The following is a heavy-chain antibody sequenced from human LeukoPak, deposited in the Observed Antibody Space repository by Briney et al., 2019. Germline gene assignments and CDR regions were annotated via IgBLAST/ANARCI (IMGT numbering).Heavy chain of an antibody. J-gene: IGHJ4*02. CDR3: ASRHSSGWYLDY. V-gene: IGHV3-21*01. CDR2: ISSSSSYI. Sequence: PGGSLRLSCAASGFTFSSYSMNWVRQAPGKGLEWVSSISSSSSYIYYADSVKGRFTISRDNAKNSLYLQMNSLRAEDTAVYYCASRHSSGWYLDYWGQGTLVTVSS. CDR1: GFTFSSYS. D-gene: IGHD6-19*01.